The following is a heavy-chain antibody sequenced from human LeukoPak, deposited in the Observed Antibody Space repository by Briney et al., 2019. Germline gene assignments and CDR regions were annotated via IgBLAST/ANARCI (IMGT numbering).Heavy chain of an antibody. D-gene: IGHD2-8*02. J-gene: IGHJ4*02. CDR2: IYYSGST. CDR1: GGSISSSSYY. V-gene: IGHV4-39*07. CDR3: AKDRVVYAPPDY. Sequence: PSETLSLTCTVSGGSISSSSYYWGWIRQPPGKGLEWIGSIYYSGSTYYNPSLKSRVTISVDTSKNQFSLKLSSVTAADTAVYYCAKDRVVYAPPDYWGQGTLVTVSS.